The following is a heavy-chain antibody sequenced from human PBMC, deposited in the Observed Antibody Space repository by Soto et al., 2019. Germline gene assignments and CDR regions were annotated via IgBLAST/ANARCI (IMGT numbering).Heavy chain of an antibody. CDR2: ISAYNGNT. CDR3: ARDGSRYFDWLPRLYYFDY. CDR1: GYTFTSYG. J-gene: IGHJ4*02. D-gene: IGHD3-9*01. Sequence: QVQLVQSGAEVKKPGASVKVSCKASGYTFTSYGITWVRQAPGQGLEWMGWISAYNGNTNYAQKLQARVAMTTDTTTSTAYMELRRLRSDDTAVYSCARDGSRYFDWLPRLYYFDYWGQGTLVTVSS. V-gene: IGHV1-18*01.